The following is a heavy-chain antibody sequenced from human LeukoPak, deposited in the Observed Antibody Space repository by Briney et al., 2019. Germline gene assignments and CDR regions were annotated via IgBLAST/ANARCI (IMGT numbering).Heavy chain of an antibody. CDR1: GFTFSSYS. V-gene: IGHV3-21*01. D-gene: IGHD2-2*01. CDR3: ARGRSTSSAIGY. CDR2: ISSSSSYI. Sequence: GGSLRLSCAASGFTFSSYSMNWVRQAPGKGLEWVSSISSSSSYIYYADSVKGRFTISRDNAKNSLYLQMNSVRAEDTAVYYCARGRSTSSAIGYWGQGTLVTVSS. J-gene: IGHJ4*02.